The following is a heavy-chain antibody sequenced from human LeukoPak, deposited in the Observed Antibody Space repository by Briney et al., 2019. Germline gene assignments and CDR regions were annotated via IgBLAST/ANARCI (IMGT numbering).Heavy chain of an antibody. J-gene: IGHJ6*02. CDR2: ISYDGSNK. CDR1: GFTFSSYA. CDR3: ARDRGTYYPYGMDV. Sequence: GGSLRLSCAASGFTFSSYAMHWVRQAPGKGLEWVAVISYDGSNKYYADSVKGRFTISRDNSKNTLYLQMNSLRAEDTAVYYCARDRGTYYPYGMDVWGQGTTVTVSS. D-gene: IGHD1-1*01. V-gene: IGHV3-30*14.